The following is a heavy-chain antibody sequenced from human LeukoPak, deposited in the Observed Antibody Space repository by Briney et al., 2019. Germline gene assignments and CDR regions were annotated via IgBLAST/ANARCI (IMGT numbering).Heavy chain of an antibody. CDR1: GYPFTGYY. CDR3: ARLADCSSSSCRSFDY. D-gene: IGHD2-2*01. V-gene: IGHV1-2*02. J-gene: IGHJ4*02. Sequence: ASVKVSCMASGYPFTGYYLHWVRQAPGQGLEWMGWINPNSGFTNYAQKFQGRVTMTRDTSISTAYMELSRLRSDDTAVYYCARLADCSSSSCRSFDYWGQGNLVTVSS. CDR2: INPNSGFT.